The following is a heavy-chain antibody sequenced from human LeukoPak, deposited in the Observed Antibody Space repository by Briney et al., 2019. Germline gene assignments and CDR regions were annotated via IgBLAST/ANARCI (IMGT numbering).Heavy chain of an antibody. D-gene: IGHD3-22*01. CDR1: GFTFSNYE. CDR2: ISGSGGST. Sequence: GGSLRLLCAACGFTFSNYEMTWVRQAPGKGLEWVSAISGSGGSTYYADSVKGRFTISRDNSKNTLYLQMNSLRAEDTAVYYCANFVIRGVVVIHWGQGTLVTVSS. V-gene: IGHV3-23*01. J-gene: IGHJ4*02. CDR3: ANFVIRGVVVIH.